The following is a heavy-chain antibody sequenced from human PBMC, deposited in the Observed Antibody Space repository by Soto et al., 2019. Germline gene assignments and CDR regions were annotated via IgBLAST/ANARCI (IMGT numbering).Heavy chain of an antibody. V-gene: IGHV3-23*01. J-gene: IGHJ4*02. D-gene: IGHD3-16*01. CDR3: ANDSHWGIISPTHDH. CDR2: INGGDDSK. CDR1: GFSFRSSP. Sequence: EVQLLESGGGLVQPGGSLRLSCAVSGFSFRSSPMSWVRRAPGKGLEWVSGINGGDDSKHYAESVRGRFTITRDNSKNTLLLQMNSMRAEDTAIYYSANDSHWGIISPTHDHLGQGTLATISS.